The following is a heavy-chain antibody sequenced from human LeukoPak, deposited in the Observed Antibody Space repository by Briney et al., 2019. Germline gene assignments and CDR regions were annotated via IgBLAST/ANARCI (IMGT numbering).Heavy chain of an antibody. V-gene: IGHV1-3*01. CDR3: ARDTGTIPNFDY. CDR1: GYTFTSYA. Sequence: ASVKVSCKASGYTFTSYAIHWVRQAPGQRLEWMGWINAGNGNRKYSQKFQDRVTITRETSATTAYMELNSLTSEDTAVYYCARDTGTIPNFDYWGQGTLVTVSS. CDR2: INAGNGNR. J-gene: IGHJ4*02. D-gene: IGHD1-1*01.